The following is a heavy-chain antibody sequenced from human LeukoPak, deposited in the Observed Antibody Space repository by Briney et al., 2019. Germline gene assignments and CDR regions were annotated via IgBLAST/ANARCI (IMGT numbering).Heavy chain of an antibody. J-gene: IGHJ3*02. D-gene: IGHD4-17*01. CDR3: TTVTTSPNAFDI. Sequence: ASVKVSCKASGGTFSSYAISWVRQAPGQGLEWTGGIIPIFGTANYAQKFQGRVTITADESTSTAYMELSSLRSEDTAVYYCTTVTTSPNAFDIWGQGTMVTVSS. CDR2: IIPIFGTA. CDR1: GGTFSSYA. V-gene: IGHV1-69*13.